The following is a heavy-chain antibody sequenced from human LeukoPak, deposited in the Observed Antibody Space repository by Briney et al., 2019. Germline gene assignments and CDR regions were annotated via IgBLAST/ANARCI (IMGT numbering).Heavy chain of an antibody. V-gene: IGHV1-18*04. CDR2: ISAYNGNT. CDR3: ARKPDYGGPYRY. Sequence: WAAVQVSCKASGYTFTSYGISWVRQAPGQGLEWMGWISAYNGNTNYAQKLPGRVTMTTDTSTSTAYMELRSLRTDDTAVYYCARKPDYGGPYRYWGQGTLVTVSS. D-gene: IGHD4-23*01. CDR1: GYTFTSYG. J-gene: IGHJ4*02.